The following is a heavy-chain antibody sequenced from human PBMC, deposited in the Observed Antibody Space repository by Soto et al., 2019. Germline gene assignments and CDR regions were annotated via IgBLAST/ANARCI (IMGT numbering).Heavy chain of an antibody. V-gene: IGHV1-8*01. Sequence: QVQLVQSGAEVKKPGASVKVSCKASGYTFTSYDINWVRQASGQGLEWMGWMNPNSGNTGYAQKLQGRVTMNRNTYISTAYMELSSLRSEDTAVYYCARERSAAGTGWFDPWGQGTLVTVSS. CDR3: ARERSAAGTGWFDP. CDR1: GYTFTSYD. CDR2: MNPNSGNT. D-gene: IGHD6-13*01. J-gene: IGHJ5*02.